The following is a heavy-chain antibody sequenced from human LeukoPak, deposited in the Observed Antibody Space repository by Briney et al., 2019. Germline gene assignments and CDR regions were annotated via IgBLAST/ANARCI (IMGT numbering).Heavy chain of an antibody. CDR3: ARIHRYYDSSGYYPTYYYYMDV. CDR1: GGSISSYY. D-gene: IGHD3-22*01. J-gene: IGHJ6*03. Sequence: SETLSLTCTVSGGSISSYYWSWIRQPPGKGLEWIGYIYTSGSTNYNPSLKSRVTISVDTSKNQFSLKLSSVTAADTAVYYCARIHRYYDSSGYYPTYYYYMDVWGKGTTVTVSS. V-gene: IGHV4-4*09. CDR2: IYTSGST.